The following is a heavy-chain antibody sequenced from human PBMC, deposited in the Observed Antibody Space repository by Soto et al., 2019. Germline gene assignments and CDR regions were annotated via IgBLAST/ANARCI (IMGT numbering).Heavy chain of an antibody. D-gene: IGHD3-3*01. CDR3: ARLGGPRKYYDFWSASV. V-gene: IGHV4-39*01. CDR2: IYYSGST. Sequence: ASETLSLTCTVSGGSISSSSYYWGWIRQPPGKGLEWIGSIYYSGSTYYNPSLKSRVTISVDTSKNQFSLKLSSVTAADTAVYYCARLGGPRKYYDFWSASVWGQGTTVTVSS. J-gene: IGHJ6*02. CDR1: GGSISSSSYY.